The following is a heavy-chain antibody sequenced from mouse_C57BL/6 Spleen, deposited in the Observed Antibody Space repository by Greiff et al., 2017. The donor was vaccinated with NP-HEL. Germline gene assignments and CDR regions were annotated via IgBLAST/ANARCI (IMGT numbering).Heavy chain of an antibody. V-gene: IGHV1-80*01. CDR3: ARGYYYGSSYGYLDD. Sequence: VQLQQSGAELVKPGASVKISCKASGYAFSSYWMNWVKQRPGKGLEWIGQIYPGDGDTNYNGKFKGKATLTADTSSSTAYMQLSSLTSEDSAVDSGARGYYYGSSYGYLDDWGTGTTVTVSS. CDR2: IYPGDGDT. J-gene: IGHJ1*03. D-gene: IGHD1-1*01. CDR1: GYAFSSYW.